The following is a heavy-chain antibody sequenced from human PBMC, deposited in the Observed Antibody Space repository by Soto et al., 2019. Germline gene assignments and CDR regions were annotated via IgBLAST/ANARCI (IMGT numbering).Heavy chain of an antibody. Sequence: QVQLVQSGAEVKKPGASVKVSCKASGYTFASYAISWMRQAPGQGLEWMGWISAYNGNTNYAQKLQGRVTMTTATGTRTAHMELRSLRADDTAVYYCARDPPPPDYWGQGTLVTVSS. CDR1: GYTFASYA. J-gene: IGHJ4*02. CDR3: ARDPPPPDY. CDR2: ISAYNGNT. V-gene: IGHV1-18*01.